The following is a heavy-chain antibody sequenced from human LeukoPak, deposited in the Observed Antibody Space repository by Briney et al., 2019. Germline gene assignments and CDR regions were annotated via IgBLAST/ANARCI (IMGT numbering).Heavy chain of an antibody. CDR3: AKDTGSGSYLTHPRLDY. V-gene: IGHV3-23*01. CDR2: ISGSGGSA. CDR1: GFTFTSYG. D-gene: IGHD1-26*01. Sequence: PGGSLRLSCAASGFTFTSYGMSWVRQAPGKGLEWVSAISGSGGSAYYTDSMKGRFTISRDNSKNTLYLQMKSLRAEDTAVYYCAKDTGSGSYLTHPRLDYWGQGTLVTVSS. J-gene: IGHJ4*02.